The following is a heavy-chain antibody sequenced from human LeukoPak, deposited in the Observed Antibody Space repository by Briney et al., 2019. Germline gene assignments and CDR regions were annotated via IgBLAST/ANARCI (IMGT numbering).Heavy chain of an antibody. CDR2: IIPIYGTP. CDR3: ARDHWGIVENGYGYFYYDMDV. CDR1: GDTFSSYA. Sequence: GASVKVSCKVSGDTFSSYAFSWLRQAPGQGLEWMGGIIPIYGTPNYAQKFQGRVTITTDESTSTAYMELSSLRSGDTAVYYCARDHWGIVENGYGYFYYDMDVWGKGTTVTVSS. D-gene: IGHD7-27*01. V-gene: IGHV1-69*05. J-gene: IGHJ6*03.